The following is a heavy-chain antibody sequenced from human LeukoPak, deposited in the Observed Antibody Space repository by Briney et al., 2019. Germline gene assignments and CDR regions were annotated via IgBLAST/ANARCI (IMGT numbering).Heavy chain of an antibody. CDR2: INPNSGGT. CDR3: ARAYYYGSGIISYYYYYMDV. CDR1: GYTFTGYY. V-gene: IGHV1-2*02. J-gene: IGHJ6*03. D-gene: IGHD3-10*01. Sequence: ASVKVSCKASGYTFTGYYMHWVRQAPGQGLEWMGWINPNSGGTNNAQKFQGRVTMTRDTSISTAYMELSRLRSDDTAVYYCARAYYYGSGIISYYYYYMDVWGKGTTVTISS.